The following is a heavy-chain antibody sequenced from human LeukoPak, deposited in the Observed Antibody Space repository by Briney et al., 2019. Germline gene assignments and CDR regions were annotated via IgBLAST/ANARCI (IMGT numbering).Heavy chain of an antibody. CDR1: GYTFTSYW. CDR2: IYPGDSDT. V-gene: IGHV5-51*01. CDR3: ARPQRHCGGDCYGGNYFDY. D-gene: IGHD2-21*01. Sequence: GESLKISCQGSGYTFTSYWIGWVRQMPGKGLEWMGIIYPGDSDTRYSPSFQGQVTISADKSISTAYLQWSSLKASDTAMYYCARPQRHCGGDCYGGNYFDYWGQGTLVTVSS. J-gene: IGHJ4*02.